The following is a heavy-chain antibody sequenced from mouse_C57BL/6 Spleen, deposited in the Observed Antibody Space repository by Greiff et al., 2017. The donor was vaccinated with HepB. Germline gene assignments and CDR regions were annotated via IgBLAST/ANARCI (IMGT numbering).Heavy chain of an antibody. D-gene: IGHD1-1*01. Sequence: QVQLQQPGAELVKPGASVKMSCKASGYTFTSYWITWVKQRPGQGLEWIGDSYPGSGSTNYNEKFKSKSTLSVDTSSSTAYMQLSSLTSEDSAVYYWAREGLVYYGSSSYFDFWGQGTTLTVSS. CDR3: AREGLVYYGSSSYFDF. CDR2: SYPGSGST. J-gene: IGHJ2*01. CDR1: GYTFTSYW. V-gene: IGHV1-55*01.